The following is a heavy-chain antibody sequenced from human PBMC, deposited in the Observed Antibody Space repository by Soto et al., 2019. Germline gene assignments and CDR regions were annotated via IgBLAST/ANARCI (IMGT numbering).Heavy chain of an antibody. J-gene: IGHJ5*02. Sequence: XSVKVSCKASGYTFTSYGISWVRQAPGQGLEWMGWISAYNGNTNYAQKLQGRVTMTTDTSTSTAYMELRSLRSGDTAVYYCAREAHYDFWSGYYHWFDHWGQGTLVTVSS. V-gene: IGHV1-18*04. CDR3: AREAHYDFWSGYYHWFDH. D-gene: IGHD3-3*01. CDR1: GYTFTSYG. CDR2: ISAYNGNT.